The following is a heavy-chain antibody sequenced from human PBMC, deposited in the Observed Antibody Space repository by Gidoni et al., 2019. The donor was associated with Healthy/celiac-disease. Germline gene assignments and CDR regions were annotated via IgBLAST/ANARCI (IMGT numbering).Heavy chain of an antibody. Sequence: EVQLVESGGGLVQPGGPLKLSCAASGFTFGASAMHWVRQASGKGVEGVGRIRSKANSYATAYAASVKGRFTISRDDSKNTAYLQMNSLKTEDTAVYYCTSDRGYSGYDPFDYWGQGTLVTVSS. V-gene: IGHV3-73*01. D-gene: IGHD5-12*01. CDR3: TSDRGYSGYDPFDY. CDR2: IRSKANSYAT. J-gene: IGHJ4*02. CDR1: GFTFGASA.